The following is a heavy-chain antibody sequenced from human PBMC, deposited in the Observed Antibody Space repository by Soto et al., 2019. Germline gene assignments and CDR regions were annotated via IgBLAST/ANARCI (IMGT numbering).Heavy chain of an antibody. V-gene: IGHV4-31*02. D-gene: IGHD3-3*01. CDR1: GGSITSGGYS. J-gene: IGHJ4*02. Sequence: QVQLQESGPGLVKPSQTLSLTCSVSGGSITSGGYSWTWIRHQPGKALQWIGYVFDSGKTYYKPSLKGRLTISVDTAKNLFSLELSSVTAADTAVYFCARGSGYYRNFDSWGQGTLVSVSS. CDR3: ARGSGYYRNFDS. CDR2: VFDSGKT.